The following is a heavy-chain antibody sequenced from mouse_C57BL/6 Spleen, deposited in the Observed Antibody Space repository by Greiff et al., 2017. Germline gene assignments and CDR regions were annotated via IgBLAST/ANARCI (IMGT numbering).Heavy chain of an antibody. D-gene: IGHD1-1*01. CDR3: ARRGITTVVDWYFDV. J-gene: IGHJ1*03. CDR2: ISGGGGNT. Sequence: EVKVVESGGGLVKPGGSLKLSCAASGFTFSSYTMSWVRQTPEKRLEWVATISGGGGNTYYPDSVKGRFTISRDNAKNTLYLQMSSLRSEDTALYYCARRGITTVVDWYFDVWGTGTTVTVSS. CDR1: GFTFSSYT. V-gene: IGHV5-9*01.